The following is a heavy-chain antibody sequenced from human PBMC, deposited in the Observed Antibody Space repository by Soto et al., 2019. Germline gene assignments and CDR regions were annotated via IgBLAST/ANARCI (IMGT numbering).Heavy chain of an antibody. V-gene: IGHV3-11*01. CDR1: GFTFSDYY. Sequence: GGSLRLSCAASGFTFSDYYMSWIRQAPGKGLEWVSYISSSGSTIYYADSVRGRFTISRDTAKNSLYLQMTSLRAEDTAVYYCAKGHYYYYMDVWGKGTTVTVSS. CDR3: AKGHYYYYMDV. CDR2: ISSSGSTI. J-gene: IGHJ6*03.